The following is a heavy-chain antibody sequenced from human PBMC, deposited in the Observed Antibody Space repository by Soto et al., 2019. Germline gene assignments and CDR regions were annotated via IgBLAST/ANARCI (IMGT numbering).Heavy chain of an antibody. V-gene: IGHV3-23*01. CDR2: ISGSGGST. J-gene: IGHJ3*02. CDR3: AKDQQKNRAFDI. Sequence: PGGSLRLSCAASGFTFSSYAMSWVRQAPGKGLEWVSAISGSGGSTYYADSVKGRFTIPRDNSKNTLYLQMNSLRAEDTAVYYCAKDQQKNRAFDIWGQGTMVTVSS. CDR1: GFTFSSYA.